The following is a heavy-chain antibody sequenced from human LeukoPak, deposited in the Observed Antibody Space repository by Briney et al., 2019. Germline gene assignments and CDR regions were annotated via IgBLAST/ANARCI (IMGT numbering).Heavy chain of an antibody. CDR3: AAATMVRGVADY. CDR2: IVVGSGNT. J-gene: IGHJ4*02. V-gene: IGHV1-58*01. Sequence: SVKVSCKASGFTFTSSAVQWVRQARGQRLEWIGWIVVGSGNTKYAQKFQERVTITRDMSTSTAYMELSSLRSEDTAVYYCAAATMVRGVADYWGQGTLVTVSS. D-gene: IGHD3-10*01. CDR1: GFTFTSSA.